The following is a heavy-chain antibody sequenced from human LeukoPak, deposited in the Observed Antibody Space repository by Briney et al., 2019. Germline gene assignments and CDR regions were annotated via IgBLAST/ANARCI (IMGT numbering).Heavy chain of an antibody. D-gene: IGHD4-17*01. V-gene: IGHV1-2*02. Sequence: GASVKVSCKASGYTFTGYYMHWVRQAPGQGLEWMGWINPNSGGTNYAQKFQGRVTMTRDTSISTAYMELSRLRSDDTAVYYCARDLHSGDYGDLPFDYWGQGTLVTVSS. CDR3: ARDLHSGDYGDLPFDY. J-gene: IGHJ4*02. CDR1: GYTFTGYY. CDR2: INPNSGGT.